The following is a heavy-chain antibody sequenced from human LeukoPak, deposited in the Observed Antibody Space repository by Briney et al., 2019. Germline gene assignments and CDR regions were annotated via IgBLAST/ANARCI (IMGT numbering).Heavy chain of an antibody. Sequence: SETLSPTCTVSGGSISSYYWSWIRQPAGKGLEWIGRIYTSGSTNYNPSLKSRVTMSVDTSKNQFSLKLSSVTAADTAVYYCARDITGTPRGGYFDYWGQGTLVTVSS. CDR1: GGSISSYY. CDR2: IYTSGST. J-gene: IGHJ4*02. V-gene: IGHV4-4*07. CDR3: ARDITGTPRGGYFDY. D-gene: IGHD1-7*01.